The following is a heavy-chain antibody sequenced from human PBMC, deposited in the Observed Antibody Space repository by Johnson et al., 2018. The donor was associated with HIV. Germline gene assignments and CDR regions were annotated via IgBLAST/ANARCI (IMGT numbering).Heavy chain of an antibody. CDR2: IRYDGSNK. J-gene: IGHJ3*02. CDR1: GFTFNKYW. D-gene: IGHD4-23*01. V-gene: IGHV3-30*02. CDR3: AKGGPNYGGNSGAFDI. Sequence: QVQLVESGGGLVQPGGSLRVSCAASGFTFNKYWMNWVRQAPGKGLEWVAFIRYDGSNKYYADSVKGRFTISRDNAKNSLYLQMNSLRAEDTALYYCAKGGPNYGGNSGAFDIWGQGTMVTVSS.